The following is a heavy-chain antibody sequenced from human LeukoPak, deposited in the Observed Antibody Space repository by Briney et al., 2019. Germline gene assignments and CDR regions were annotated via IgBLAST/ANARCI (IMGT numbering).Heavy chain of an antibody. Sequence: GSSVKVSCKASGGTFSSYAISWVRQAPGQGLEWMGGIIPIFGTANYAQKFQGRVTITADESTSTAYMELSSLRSEDTAVYYCARIVYGCSSTSCPFDYWGQGTLVTVSS. CDR3: ARIVYGCSSTSCPFDY. V-gene: IGHV1-69*01. D-gene: IGHD2-2*01. CDR2: IIPIFGTA. J-gene: IGHJ4*02. CDR1: GGTFSSYA.